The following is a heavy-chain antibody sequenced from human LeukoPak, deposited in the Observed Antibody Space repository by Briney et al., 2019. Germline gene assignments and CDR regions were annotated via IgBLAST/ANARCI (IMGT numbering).Heavy chain of an antibody. CDR1: GFTFDDYV. Sequence: GGSLRLSCAASGFTFDDYVTHWVRQAPGKGLEWVSGISWNSGSIGYADSVKGRFTISRDNAKNSLYLQMNSLRAEDTALYYCAKDTLGWLQWHIDYWGQGTLVTVSS. CDR2: ISWNSGSI. V-gene: IGHV3-9*01. D-gene: IGHD5-12*01. J-gene: IGHJ4*02. CDR3: AKDTLGWLQWHIDY.